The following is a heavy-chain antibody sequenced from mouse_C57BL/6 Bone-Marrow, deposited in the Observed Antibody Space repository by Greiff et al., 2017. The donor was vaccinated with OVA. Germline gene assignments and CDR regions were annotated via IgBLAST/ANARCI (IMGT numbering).Heavy chain of an antibody. CDR2: INPSSGYT. J-gene: IGHJ2*01. V-gene: IGHV1-7*01. CDR3: ARLGYYFDY. Sequence: VQLQQSGAELAKPGASVKLSCKASGYTFTSYWMHWVKQRPGQGLEWIGYINPSSGYTKYNQKFKSKATLTVDKPSSTAYMQLSSLTSEDSAVYYCARLGYYFDYWGQGTTLTVSS. CDR1: GYTFTSYW. D-gene: IGHD3-1*01.